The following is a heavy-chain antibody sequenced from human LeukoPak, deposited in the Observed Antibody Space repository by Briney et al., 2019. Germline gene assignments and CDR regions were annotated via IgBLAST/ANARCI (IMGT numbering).Heavy chain of an antibody. CDR1: GESFSGYY. J-gene: IGHJ6*03. Sequence: SETLSLTCAVYGESFSGYYWSWIRQPPGKGLEWIGEINHSGSTNYNPSLKSRVTISVDTSKNQFSLKLSSVTAADTAVYYCARGFGSGSYYNPYYYYYMDVWGKGTTVTVSS. V-gene: IGHV4-34*01. CDR2: INHSGST. CDR3: ARGFGSGSYYNPYYYYYMDV. D-gene: IGHD3-10*01.